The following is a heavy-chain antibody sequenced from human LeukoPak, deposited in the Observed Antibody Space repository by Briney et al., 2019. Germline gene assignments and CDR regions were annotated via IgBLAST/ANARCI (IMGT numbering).Heavy chain of an antibody. CDR2: IYYSGST. CDR1: SGSIGSGGYY. D-gene: IGHD3-10*01. V-gene: IGHV4-31*03. Sequence: PSETLSLACTVSSGSIGSGGYYWSWIRQHPGKGREWIGYIYYSGSTYYNPSLKSRVTISVDTSKNQFSLKLSSVTAADTAVYYCARGGPYYFDYWGQGTLVTVSS. J-gene: IGHJ4*02. CDR3: ARGGPYYFDY.